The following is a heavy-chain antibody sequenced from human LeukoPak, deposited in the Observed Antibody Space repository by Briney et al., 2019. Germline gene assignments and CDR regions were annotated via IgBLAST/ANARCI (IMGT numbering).Heavy chain of an antibody. V-gene: IGHV3-7*01. Sequence: PGGSLRLSCAASGFTFRTHGMDWVRQAPGKGLEWVGNIQPDGSEQYPVDSLRGRFTISRDNARNSLFLQMNNLRVEDTAVYYCASQHYARFDPWGQGTLVTVSS. CDR2: IQPDGSEQ. CDR1: GFTFRTHG. D-gene: IGHD3-16*01. CDR3: ASQHYARFDP. J-gene: IGHJ5*02.